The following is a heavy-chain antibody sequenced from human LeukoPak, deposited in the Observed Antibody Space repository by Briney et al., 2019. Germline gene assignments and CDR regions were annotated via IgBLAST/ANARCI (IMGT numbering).Heavy chain of an antibody. CDR3: AGRLIVGATYDYYMDV. Sequence: SVTLSLTRAVYGGSFSGYYWSWIRHPPGKGLEWIGEINHSGSTNYNPSLRSRVTISVVTTKNQSPLKLSSVPAEDTAVYYCAGRLIVGATYDYYMDVWGKGTTVTVSS. J-gene: IGHJ6*03. CDR2: INHSGST. CDR1: GGSFSGYY. D-gene: IGHD1-26*01. V-gene: IGHV4-34*01.